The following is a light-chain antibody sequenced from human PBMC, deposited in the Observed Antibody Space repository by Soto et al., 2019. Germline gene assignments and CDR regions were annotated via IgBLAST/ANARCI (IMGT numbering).Light chain of an antibody. CDR3: QQYHNWPPQYT. CDR1: QSVASN. Sequence: EIVMTQSPASLSVCPGDGATLSCRASQSVASNVAWYQQKPGQGPRLLIHGASTRAVGVPARFSGSGSGTDFTLTINSLQSEDFAVYYCQQYHNWPPQYTFGQGTKLQIK. J-gene: IGKJ2*01. V-gene: IGKV3-15*01. CDR2: GAS.